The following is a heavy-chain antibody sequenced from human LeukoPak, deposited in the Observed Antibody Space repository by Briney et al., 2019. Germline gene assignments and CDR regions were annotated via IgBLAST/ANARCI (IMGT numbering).Heavy chain of an antibody. J-gene: IGHJ6*02. V-gene: IGHV1-8*01. D-gene: IGHD4-17*01. Sequence: ASVKVSCKASGYTFTSYDINWVRQATGQGLEWMGWMNPNSGNTGYAQKFQGRVTMTRNTSISTAYMELSSLRSEDTAVYYCASTTATTTLRYYVHRGSMDVWGQGTTVTVSS. CDR2: MNPNSGNT. CDR1: GYTFTSYD. CDR3: ASTTATTTLRYYVHRGSMDV.